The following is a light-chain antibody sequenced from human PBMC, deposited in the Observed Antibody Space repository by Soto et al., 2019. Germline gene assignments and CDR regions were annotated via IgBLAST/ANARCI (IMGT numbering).Light chain of an antibody. J-gene: IGLJ3*02. CDR1: SSNLGAGYD. Sequence: QAVVTQPPSVSGAPGQRVTISCTGNSSNLGAGYDVHWYQQLPGAAPKLVIFGNRNRPSGVPERFSGSKSGTSASLAITGLQAEDDADYFCQAYDYSLTASVFGGGTKLTVL. CDR2: GNR. CDR3: QAYDYSLTASV. V-gene: IGLV1-40*01.